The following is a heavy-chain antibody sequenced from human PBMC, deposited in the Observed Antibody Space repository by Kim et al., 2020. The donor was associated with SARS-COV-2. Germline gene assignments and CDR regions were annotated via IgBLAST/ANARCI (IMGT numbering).Heavy chain of an antibody. Sequence: GGSLRLSCAASGFTFSSYSMNWVRQAPGKGLEWVSSISSSSSYIYYADSVKGRFSISRDNAKNSLYLQKNSLRAEDTAVYYCARDGRGIAAAVINFDYWGQGTLVTVSS. CDR1: GFTFSSYS. CDR3: ARDGRGIAAAVINFDY. V-gene: IGHV3-21*01. D-gene: IGHD6-13*01. CDR2: ISSSSSYI. J-gene: IGHJ4*02.